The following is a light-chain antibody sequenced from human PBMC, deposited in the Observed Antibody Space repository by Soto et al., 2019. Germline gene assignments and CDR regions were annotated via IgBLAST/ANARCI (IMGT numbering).Light chain of an antibody. CDR2: DAS. J-gene: IGKJ4*01. V-gene: IGKV3-20*01. CDR1: QSIPSNH. Sequence: EIVLTQSPDTLSLSPGERATLPCRASQSIPSNHLAWYQEKPGQVPSLLFYDASNRATGIPDRFSGSGSGTDFTLIIDRLEPEDFAVYYCQQYGNSFTFGGGTKVEIK. CDR3: QQYGNSFT.